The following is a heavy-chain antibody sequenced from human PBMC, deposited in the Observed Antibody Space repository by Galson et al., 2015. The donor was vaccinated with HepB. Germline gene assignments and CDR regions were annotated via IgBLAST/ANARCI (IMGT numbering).Heavy chain of an antibody. V-gene: IGHV1-18*01. J-gene: IGHJ4*02. Sequence: SVKVSCKASGYTFINYGISWVRQAPGQGLEWMGWISSYNGNTKFAENFQDRVTMTTDASTSTAYMELRSLRSDDTAIYYCSREYFGELPYFDYWGQGSLVTVSS. CDR2: ISSYNGNT. CDR1: GYTFINYG. CDR3: SREYFGELPYFDY. D-gene: IGHD3-10*01.